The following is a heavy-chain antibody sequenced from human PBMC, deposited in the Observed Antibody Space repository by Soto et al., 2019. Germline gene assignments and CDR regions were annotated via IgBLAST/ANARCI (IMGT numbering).Heavy chain of an antibody. CDR2: INPNSGGT. V-gene: IGHV1-2*02. Sequence: QVQLVQSGAEVKKPVASVKVSCKASGYTFTGYYMHWVRQAPGHGLEWMGWINPNSGGTNYAQKFPGRVTMTRDTSISTADMELSRLRSDDTALYYCARESGAYYYSSGSIDYWGQGTLVTVSS. J-gene: IGHJ4*02. CDR3: ARESGAYYYSSGSIDY. D-gene: IGHD3-22*01. CDR1: GYTFTGYY.